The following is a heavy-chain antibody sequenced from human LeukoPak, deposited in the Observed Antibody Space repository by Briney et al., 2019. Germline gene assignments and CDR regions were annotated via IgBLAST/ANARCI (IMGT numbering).Heavy chain of an antibody. V-gene: IGHV3-20*04. CDR2: VNWYGGSI. Sequence: GGSLTLSCAVSGFTFDDYGMSWVRQAPGKGLEWVSGVNWYGGSIGYADSVKGRFTISRDNVKNSLYLQMNSLRAEDTALYYCARGRSTFDYWGQGTLVTVSS. CDR3: ARGRSTFDY. J-gene: IGHJ4*02. CDR1: GFTFDDYG. D-gene: IGHD2-2*01.